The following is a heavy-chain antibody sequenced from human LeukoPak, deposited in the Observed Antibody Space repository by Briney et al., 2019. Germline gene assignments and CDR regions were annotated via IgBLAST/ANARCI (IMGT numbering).Heavy chain of an antibody. Sequence: ASVKVSCKASGGTFSSYAISWVRQVPGQGLEWMGGIIPIFGTANYAQKFQGRVTITADKSTSTAYMELSSLRSEDTAVYYCAGGYCSSTSCLGWFDPWGQGTLVTVSS. V-gene: IGHV1-69*06. CDR1: GGTFSSYA. CDR2: IIPIFGTA. CDR3: AGGYCSSTSCLGWFDP. D-gene: IGHD2-2*01. J-gene: IGHJ5*02.